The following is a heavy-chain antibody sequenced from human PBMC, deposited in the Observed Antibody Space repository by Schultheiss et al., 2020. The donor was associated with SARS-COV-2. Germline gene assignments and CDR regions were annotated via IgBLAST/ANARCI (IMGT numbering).Heavy chain of an antibody. V-gene: IGHV3-23*01. CDR2: ITGDGGST. CDR1: GFTFSSYS. Sequence: GGSLRLSCAASGFTFSSYSMTWVRQAPGKGLEWVSVITGDGGSTNYADSVKGRFTISRDNSKNTLYLQMNSLRAEDTAVYYCAKVYGDYDYYYYGMDVWGQGTTVTVSS. CDR3: AKVYGDYDYYYYGMDV. D-gene: IGHD4-17*01. J-gene: IGHJ6*02.